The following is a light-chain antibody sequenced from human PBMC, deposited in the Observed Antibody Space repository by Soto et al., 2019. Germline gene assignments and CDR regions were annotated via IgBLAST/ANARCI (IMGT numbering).Light chain of an antibody. CDR1: QSIYKY. V-gene: IGKV3-11*01. CDR2: DAS. Sequence: EIVLTQSPPPLSLSPGERATLSCRASQSIYKYLAWYQQKSGQAPRLLIYDASNRATGIPARFSGSGSGTDFTLTISSLEPEDFAVYYCQQRSDWPPTFGQGTKVDIK. J-gene: IGKJ1*01. CDR3: QQRSDWPPT.